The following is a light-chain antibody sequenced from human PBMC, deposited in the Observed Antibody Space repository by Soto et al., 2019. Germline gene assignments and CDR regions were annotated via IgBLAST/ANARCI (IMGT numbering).Light chain of an antibody. CDR3: TSYTRDTALV. CDR1: SSDVGTYNY. Sequence: QSALTQPASVSGSPGQSITISCTGTSSDVGTYNYVSWYQHHPGKAPKLIIYEVSNRPSGVSNRFSGSESGSTASLTISGLQAEDEADYHCTSYTRDTALVFGTGTKVTVL. V-gene: IGLV2-14*01. CDR2: EVS. J-gene: IGLJ1*01.